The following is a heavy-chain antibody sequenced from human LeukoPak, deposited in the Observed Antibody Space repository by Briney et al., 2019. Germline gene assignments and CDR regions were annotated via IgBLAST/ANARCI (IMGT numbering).Heavy chain of an antibody. CDR1: GGSISSYY. V-gene: IGHV4-59*01. Sequence: SETLSLTCTVSGGSISSYYWSWIRQPPGKGLEWIGYIYYSGSTNYNPSLKSRVTISVDTSKNQFSLKLSSVTAADTAVYYCARARHIVVVTAISASGKIDIWGRGTLVTVSS. CDR2: IYYSGST. CDR3: ARARHIVVVTAISASGKIDI. D-gene: IGHD2-21*02. J-gene: IGHJ2*01.